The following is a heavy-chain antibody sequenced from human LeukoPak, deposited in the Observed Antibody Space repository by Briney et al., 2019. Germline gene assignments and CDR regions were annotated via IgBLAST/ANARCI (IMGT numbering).Heavy chain of an antibody. CDR1: GYSISNDNY. J-gene: IGHJ4*02. Sequence: SETLSLTCAVSGYSISNDNYWVWIRPPPGQGLEWTGVIYHSGSTYYNPSLKSRVTMSVDTSKNQFSLKLSSVTAADTAVYYCARAPRDSSSSNYMRRFDYWGQGTLVTVSS. CDR2: IYHSGST. D-gene: IGHD3-22*01. CDR3: ARAPRDSSSSNYMRRFDY. V-gene: IGHV4-38-2*01.